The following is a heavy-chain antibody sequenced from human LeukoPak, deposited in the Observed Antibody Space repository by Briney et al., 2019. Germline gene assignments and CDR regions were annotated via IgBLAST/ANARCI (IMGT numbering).Heavy chain of an antibody. J-gene: IGHJ4*02. CDR2: ISSSSSYI. Sequence: PGGSLRLFCAASGFTFSSYSMNWVRQAPGKGLEWVSSISSSSSYIYYADSVKGRFTISRDNAKNSLYLQMNSLRAEDTAVYYCARVRSSSWYTDYWGQGTLVTVSS. CDR1: GFTFSSYS. CDR3: ARVRSSSWYTDY. D-gene: IGHD6-13*01. V-gene: IGHV3-21*04.